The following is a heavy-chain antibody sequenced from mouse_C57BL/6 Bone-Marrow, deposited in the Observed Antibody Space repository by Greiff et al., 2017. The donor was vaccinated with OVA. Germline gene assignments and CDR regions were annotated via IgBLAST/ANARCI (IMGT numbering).Heavy chain of an antibody. CDR3: ARGSYRFAY. CDR1: GYAFSSSW. D-gene: IGHD1-1*01. J-gene: IGHJ3*01. Sequence: VQLQQSGPELVKPGASVKISCKASGYAFSSSWMNWVKQRPGKGLEWIGRIYPGDGDTNYNGKFKGKATLTAEKSSSTAYMQLSSLTSEDSAVYFCARGSYRFAYWGQGTLVTVSA. V-gene: IGHV1-82*01. CDR2: IYPGDGDT.